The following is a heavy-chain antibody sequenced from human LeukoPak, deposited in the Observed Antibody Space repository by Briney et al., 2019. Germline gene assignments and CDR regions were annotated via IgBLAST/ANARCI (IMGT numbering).Heavy chain of an antibody. CDR3: ARGGTAMVDVYYYMDV. CDR1: GGTFSSCA. D-gene: IGHD5-18*01. V-gene: IGHV1-69*05. Sequence: SVKVSCKASGGTFSSCAISWVRQAPGQGLEWMGGIIPIFGTANYAQKFQGRVTITTDESTSTAYMELSRLRSEDTAVYYCARGGTAMVDVYYYMDVWGKGTTVTVSS. CDR2: IIPIFGTA. J-gene: IGHJ6*03.